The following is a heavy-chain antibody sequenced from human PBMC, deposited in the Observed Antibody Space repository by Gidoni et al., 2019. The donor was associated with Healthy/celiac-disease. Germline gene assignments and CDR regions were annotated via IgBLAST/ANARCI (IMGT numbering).Heavy chain of an antibody. D-gene: IGHD6-6*01. V-gene: IGHV3-30*04. CDR1: GFTFSSYA. Sequence: QVQLVESGGGVVQPGRSLRLSCAASGFTFSSYARHWVRQAPGKGLEWVAVISYDGSNKYYADSVKGRFTISRDNSKNTLYLQMNSLRTEDTAVYYCARDVEQLGYFDYWGQGTLVTVSS. J-gene: IGHJ4*02. CDR2: ISYDGSNK. CDR3: ARDVEQLGYFDY.